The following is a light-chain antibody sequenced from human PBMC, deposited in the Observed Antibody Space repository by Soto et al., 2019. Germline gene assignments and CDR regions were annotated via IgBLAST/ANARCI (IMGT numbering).Light chain of an antibody. Sequence: DLQMTQSPSTLSASVGDRVTITCRASQSISSWLAWYQQKPGKAPKLLIYKASSLESGVPSRFRGSGSGTEFTLTISSLQHDDFATYYCQQYNSYPRTFGGGTKVEIK. V-gene: IGKV1-5*03. CDR2: KAS. CDR3: QQYNSYPRT. CDR1: QSISSW. J-gene: IGKJ4*02.